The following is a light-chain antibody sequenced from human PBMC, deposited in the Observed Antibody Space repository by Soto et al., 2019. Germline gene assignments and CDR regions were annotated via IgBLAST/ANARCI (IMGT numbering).Light chain of an antibody. CDR3: SSYAGSNPVV. CDR2: GVS. Sequence: QSALTQPPSASGSPGQSVTISCTGTSSDVGAYNFVSWYQQHPGKAPKLMIYGVSKRPSGVPDRFSGSKSGNTASLTVSGLQAEDEADYYCSSYAGSNPVVFGGGTKLTVL. CDR1: SSDVGAYNF. V-gene: IGLV2-8*01. J-gene: IGLJ2*01.